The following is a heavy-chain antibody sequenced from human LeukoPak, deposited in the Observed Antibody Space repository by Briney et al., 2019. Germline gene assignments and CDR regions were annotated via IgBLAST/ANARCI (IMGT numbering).Heavy chain of an antibody. CDR1: GFTFDDYA. CDR3: AKGPVVVSAAFDL. CDR2: ISGDGGST. D-gene: IGHD2-15*01. Sequence: GGSLRLSCAASGFTFDDYAMHWVRQAPGKGLEWVSLISGDGGSTYYADSVKGRFTISRDNSKTSLYLQMNTLSTEDTALYCCAKGPVVVSAAFDLWGKGTMVTVSS. V-gene: IGHV3-43*02. J-gene: IGHJ3*01.